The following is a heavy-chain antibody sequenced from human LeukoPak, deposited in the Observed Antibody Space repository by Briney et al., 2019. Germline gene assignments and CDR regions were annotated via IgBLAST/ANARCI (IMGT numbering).Heavy chain of an antibody. Sequence: GGSLRLSCAASGFTFSSYSMNWVRQAPGKGLEWVSYISSSGSAIYYADSVKGRFTISRDNAKNSLYLQMNSLRAEDTAIYCCARLTIVAVAGFDYWGQGTLVTVSS. D-gene: IGHD6-19*01. CDR2: ISSSGSAI. CDR3: ARLTIVAVAGFDY. J-gene: IGHJ4*02. V-gene: IGHV3-48*04. CDR1: GFTFSSYS.